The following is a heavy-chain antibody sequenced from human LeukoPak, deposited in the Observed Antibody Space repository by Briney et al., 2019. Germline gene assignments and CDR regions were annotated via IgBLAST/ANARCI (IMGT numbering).Heavy chain of an antibody. CDR1: GYTFTSYD. V-gene: IGHV1-8*01. Sequence: ASVKVSCKASGYTFTSYDINWVRQATGQGLEWMGWMNPNSGNTGYAQKFQGRVTMTRNTSISTAYMELSSLRSEDTAVYYCARGNLGYCSGGSCPRQQNWFDPWGQGTLVTVSS. CDR3: ARGNLGYCSGGSCPRQQNWFDP. J-gene: IGHJ5*02. D-gene: IGHD2-15*01. CDR2: MNPNSGNT.